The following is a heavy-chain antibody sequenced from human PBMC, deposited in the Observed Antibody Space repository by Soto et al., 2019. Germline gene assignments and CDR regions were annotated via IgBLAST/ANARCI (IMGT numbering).Heavy chain of an antibody. CDR1: GYSFTGYY. CDR2: IHSNTGAT. Sequence: QVQLVQSGAEVKKPGASVKVSCKASGYSFTGYYIHWVRQAPGQGLEWMGRIHSNTGATNFAQKFQGRVTMTRDTSISTAYMELSSLRSEDTALYYCARAPSTYSSSWYYFDYWGQGTLITVSS. D-gene: IGHD6-13*01. CDR3: ARAPSTYSSSWYYFDY. V-gene: IGHV1-2*02. J-gene: IGHJ4*02.